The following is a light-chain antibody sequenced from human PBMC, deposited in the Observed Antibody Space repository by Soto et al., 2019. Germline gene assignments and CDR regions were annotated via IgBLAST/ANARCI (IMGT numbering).Light chain of an antibody. J-gene: IGLJ2*01. CDR3: QTFDSSLTISRL. Sequence: VLTQPPSVSGAAGQRVTISCAGSSSNIGRGYDVHWYQQVPGSAPRLLLSGDNTRPSGVPDRFSGSRSGTSASLAITGLQAEDEPDYYCQTFDSSLTISRLFGGGTQLTVL. CDR1: SSNIGRGYD. V-gene: IGLV1-40*01. CDR2: GDN.